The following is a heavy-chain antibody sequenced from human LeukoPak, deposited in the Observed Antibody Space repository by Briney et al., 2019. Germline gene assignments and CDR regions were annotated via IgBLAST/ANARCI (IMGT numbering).Heavy chain of an antibody. CDR2: IYYSGST. J-gene: IGHJ6*02. D-gene: IGHD1-26*01. CDR3: ARERRSYLNYYYGMDV. Sequence: SETLSLTCTASGGSVSSGSYYWSWIRQPPGKGLEWIGYIYYSGSTNYNPSLKSRVTISVDTSKNQFSLKLSSVTAADTAVYYCARERRSYLNYYYGMDVWGQGTTVTVSS. CDR1: GGSVSSGSYY. V-gene: IGHV4-61*01.